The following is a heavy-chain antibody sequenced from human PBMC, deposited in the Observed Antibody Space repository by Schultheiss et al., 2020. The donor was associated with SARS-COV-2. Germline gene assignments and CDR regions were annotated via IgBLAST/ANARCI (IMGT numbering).Heavy chain of an antibody. CDR3: ARGPTVTPWVFDY. CDR2: IYYSGST. J-gene: IGHJ4*02. CDR1: GGSISSGGYY. D-gene: IGHD4-17*01. Sequence: SETLSLTCTVSGGSISSGGYYWSWIRQHPGKGLEWIGYIYYSGSTYYNPSLKSRVTISVDKSKNQFSLKLSSVTAADTAVYYCARGPTVTPWVFDYWGQGTLVTVSS. V-gene: IGHV4-31*03.